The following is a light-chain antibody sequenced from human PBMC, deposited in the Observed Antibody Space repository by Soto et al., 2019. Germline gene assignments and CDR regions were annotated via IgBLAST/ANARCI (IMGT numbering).Light chain of an antibody. CDR3: SSYTTSSTYV. CDR1: SSDVGSSNG. CDR2: DVS. J-gene: IGLJ1*01. Sequence: YALSQPPSVSGSPGQSVAISCTGTSSDVGSSNGVSWYQQPPGTAPKLMIYDVSNRPSGVPDRFSGSKSGNTASLTISGLQAEDEADYYCSSYTTSSTYVFGTGTKVTVL. V-gene: IGLV2-18*02.